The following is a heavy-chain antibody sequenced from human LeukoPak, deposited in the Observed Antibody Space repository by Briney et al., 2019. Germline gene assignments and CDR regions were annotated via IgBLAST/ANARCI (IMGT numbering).Heavy chain of an antibody. V-gene: IGHV4-39*01. CDR3: ARHEEEDGYNAKTFDF. Sequence: SETLSLTCTVSGVSISSSNNFWGWIRQPPGKGLEWIGSMHYGGTTYYIPSLKSRVTISVDTSKNQFSLKLSSVTAADTAVYYCARHEEEDGYNAKTFDFWGQGTLVTVSS. J-gene: IGHJ4*02. D-gene: IGHD5-24*01. CDR1: GVSISSSNNF. CDR2: MHYGGTT.